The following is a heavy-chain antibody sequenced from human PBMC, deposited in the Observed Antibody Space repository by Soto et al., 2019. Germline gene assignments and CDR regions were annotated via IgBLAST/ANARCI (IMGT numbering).Heavy chain of an antibody. CDR1: GYTFTSYG. V-gene: IGHV1-18*04. CDR3: ARTYYDFWGGYPDFDY. CDR2: ISAYNGNT. Sequence: QVQLVQSGAEVKKPGASVKVSCKASGYTFTSYGISWVRQAPGQGLEWMGWISAYNGNTNYAQKLQGRVTMTTDTSTSTAYVELRSLRSDDTAVYYCARTYYDFWGGYPDFDYWGQGTLVTVCS. J-gene: IGHJ4*02. D-gene: IGHD3-3*01.